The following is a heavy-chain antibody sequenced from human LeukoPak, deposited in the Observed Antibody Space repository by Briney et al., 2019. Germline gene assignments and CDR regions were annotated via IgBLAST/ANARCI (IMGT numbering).Heavy chain of an antibody. Sequence: GGSLRLSCAASGFTFSSYGMSWVRQAPGKGLEWVSAISGSGGSTYYADSVKGRFTISRDNSRNTLYLQMNSLRAEDTAVYYCARDPLPPVDYWGQGTLVTVSS. CDR3: ARDPLPPVDY. CDR2: ISGSGGST. D-gene: IGHD1-26*01. CDR1: GFTFSSYG. V-gene: IGHV3-23*01. J-gene: IGHJ4*02.